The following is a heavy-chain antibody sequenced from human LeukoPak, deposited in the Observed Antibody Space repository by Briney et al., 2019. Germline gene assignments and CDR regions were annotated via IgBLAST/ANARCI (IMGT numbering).Heavy chain of an antibody. D-gene: IGHD6-25*01. CDR3: ARVAAHWFDP. CDR1: GGSISSDGYY. J-gene: IGHJ5*02. CDR2: IYYSGST. V-gene: IGHV4-31*03. Sequence: SQTLSLTCTVSGGSISSDGYYWSWIRQHPGKGLEWIGYIYYSGSTYYNPSLKSRVTISVDTSKNQFSLKLSSVTAADTAVYYCARVAAHWFDPWGQGTLVTVSS.